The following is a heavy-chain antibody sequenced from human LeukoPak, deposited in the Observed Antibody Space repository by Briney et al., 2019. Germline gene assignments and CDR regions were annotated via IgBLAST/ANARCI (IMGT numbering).Heavy chain of an antibody. CDR3: ARETSQKGAHYMDV. CDR2: IYYSGST. D-gene: IGHD3-16*01. CDR1: GGSISSYY. V-gene: IGHV4-59*01. Sequence: SETLSLTCSGSGGSISSYYWSWIRQPPGKGLEWIGYIYYSGSTNYNPSLKSRVTISVDTSTNQFSLKLSSVTAADTAVYYCARETSQKGAHYMDVWGKGTTVTISS. J-gene: IGHJ6*03.